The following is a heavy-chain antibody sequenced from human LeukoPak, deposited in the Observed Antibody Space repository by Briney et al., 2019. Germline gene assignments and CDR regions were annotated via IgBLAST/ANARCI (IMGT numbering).Heavy chain of an antibody. CDR2: INPSGGST. CDR3: ARDGRFGESLDAFDI. J-gene: IGHJ3*02. Sequence: ASVKVSCKTSGYTFTSYYMHWVRRAPGQGLEWMGIINPSGGSTSYAQKFQGRVTMTRDTSTSTVYMELSRLRSEDTAVYYCARDGRFGESLDAFDIWGQGTMVTVSS. CDR1: GYTFTSYY. D-gene: IGHD3-10*01. V-gene: IGHV1-46*01.